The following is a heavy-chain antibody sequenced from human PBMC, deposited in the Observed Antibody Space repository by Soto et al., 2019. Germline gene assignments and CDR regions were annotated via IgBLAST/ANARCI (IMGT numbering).Heavy chain of an antibody. CDR3: ARWAGGSGSYRFVDY. Sequence: EVQLLESGGGLVQPGESLRLSFAASGFTFSSYVLSWVRQAPGKGLEWVSAISGGCSNTYYADSVKGRFTISRDISENTLFLQMNSLRAEDTAVYYCARWAGGSGSYRFVDYWGQGTLVIVSS. CDR1: GFTFSSYV. J-gene: IGHJ4*02. D-gene: IGHD3-10*01. V-gene: IGHV3-23*01. CDR2: ISGGCSNT.